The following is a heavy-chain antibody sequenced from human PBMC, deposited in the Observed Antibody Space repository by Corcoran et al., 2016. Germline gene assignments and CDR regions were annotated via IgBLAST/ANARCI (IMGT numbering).Heavy chain of an antibody. V-gene: IGHV4-59*01. J-gene: IGHJ5*02. CDR2: IYYSGST. Sequence: QVQLQESGPGLVKPSETPSLTCTVSGGSISSYYWRWSRQPPGKGMGWIGYIYYSGSTNYNPSLKSRVTISVDTSKNQFSLTLSAVTAADPAVYCCARGAGQLVLFGWFDPWGQGTLVTVSS. D-gene: IGHD6-6*01. CDR1: GGSISSYY. CDR3: ARGAGQLVLFGWFDP.